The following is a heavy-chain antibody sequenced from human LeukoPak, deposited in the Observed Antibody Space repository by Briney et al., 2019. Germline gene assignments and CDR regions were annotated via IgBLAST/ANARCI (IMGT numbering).Heavy chain of an antibody. CDR3: ARDNSDSSSWYGLGYYYYYGMDV. CDR2: IWYDGSNK. Sequence: PGGSLRLSCAASGFTFSSYGMHWVRQAPGKGLEWVAVIWYDGSNKYYADSVKGRFTISRDNSKNTLYLQMNSLRAEDTAVYYCARDNSDSSSWYGLGYYYYYGMDVWGQGTTVTVSS. V-gene: IGHV3-33*01. D-gene: IGHD6-13*01. CDR1: GFTFSSYG. J-gene: IGHJ6*02.